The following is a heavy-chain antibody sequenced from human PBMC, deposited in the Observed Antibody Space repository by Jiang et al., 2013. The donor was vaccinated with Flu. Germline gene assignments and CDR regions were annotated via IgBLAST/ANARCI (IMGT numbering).Heavy chain of an antibody. CDR2: TYYRSKWYY. J-gene: IGHJ4*02. Sequence: ISGDSVSSNNAAWNWIRQSPSRGLEWLGRTYYRSKWYYDYAVSVQSRITLNPDTSKNQFSLQLNSLTPEDTAVYYCARDRRDSETYYSHYFDYWGQGTLVTVSS. D-gene: IGHD1-26*01. CDR1: GDSVSSNNAA. V-gene: IGHV6-1*01. CDR3: ARDRRDSETYYSHYFDY.